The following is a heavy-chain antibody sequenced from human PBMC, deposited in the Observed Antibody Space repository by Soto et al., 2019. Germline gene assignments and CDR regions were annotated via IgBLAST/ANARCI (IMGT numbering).Heavy chain of an antibody. CDR3: AKAFSYHNNYAMDV. V-gene: IGHV3-23*01. CDR2: ISASGGST. D-gene: IGHD2-2*01. CDR1: GFTFSNYA. J-gene: IGHJ6*02. Sequence: GGSLRLSCSASGFTFSNYAMRWVRQAPGKGLEWVSTISASGGSTYYAGSGKGRFTSSRDNSKNTLFLQMNSLRAEDTAVYYCAKAFSYHNNYAMDVWGQGTTVTVSS.